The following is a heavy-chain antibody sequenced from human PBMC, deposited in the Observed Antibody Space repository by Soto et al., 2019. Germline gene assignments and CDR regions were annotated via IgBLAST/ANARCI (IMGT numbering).Heavy chain of an antibody. Sequence: SETLSLTCTVSGGSVSSGSYYWSWIRQPPGKGLEWIGYIYYSGSTNYNPSLKSRVTISVDTSKNQFSLKLSSVTAADTAVYYCASLAVAGTDYYYYGMDVWGQGTTVTVSS. J-gene: IGHJ6*02. CDR1: GGSVSSGSYY. CDR3: ASLAVAGTDYYYYGMDV. CDR2: IYYSGST. V-gene: IGHV4-61*01. D-gene: IGHD6-19*01.